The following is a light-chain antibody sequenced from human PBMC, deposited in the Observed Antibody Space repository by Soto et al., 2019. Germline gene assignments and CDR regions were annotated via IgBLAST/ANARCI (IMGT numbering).Light chain of an antibody. CDR3: MQTLQTPLT. CDR2: FGS. Sequence: EIVMTQSPLSLPVTPGEPASISCRSSQSLRHSHGNNYLDWYLQKPGQSPQHLIYFGSNRDAGVPDRFSGRGSGTDFTLKISKVEAEDVGFYYCMQTLQTPLTVGGGTKVEIK. CDR1: QSLRHSHGNNY. J-gene: IGKJ4*01. V-gene: IGKV2-28*01.